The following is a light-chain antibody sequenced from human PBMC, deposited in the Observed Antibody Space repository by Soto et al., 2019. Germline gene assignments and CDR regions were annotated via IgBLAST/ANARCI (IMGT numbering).Light chain of an antibody. J-gene: IGLJ2*01. CDR1: SSDVGGYNY. CDR3: SSYTSSSTLVV. Sequence: QSALTQPASVSGSPGQSITISCTGTSSDVGGYNYVFWYQQHPGKAPKLMIYDVSNRPSGVSNRFSGSKSGNTASLTISGLQAEDAADYCCSSYTSSSTLVVFGGGTKLTVL. V-gene: IGLV2-14*01. CDR2: DVS.